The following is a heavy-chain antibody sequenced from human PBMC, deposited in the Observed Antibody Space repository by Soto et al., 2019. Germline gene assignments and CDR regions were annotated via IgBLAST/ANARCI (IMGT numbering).Heavy chain of an antibody. CDR3: ARYRGPGLLWFGEFDEGVFDY. CDR2: IYYSGCT. Sequence: QLQLQESGPGLVKPSETLSLTCTVSGGSISSSSYYWGWIRQPPGKGLEWIGSIYYSGCTYYNPCLKSRVPISVDTSKNQSSLKLSSVTAADTAVYYCARYRGPGLLWFGEFDEGVFDYWGQGTLVTVSS. J-gene: IGHJ4*02. CDR1: GGSISSSSYY. D-gene: IGHD3-10*01. V-gene: IGHV4-39*01.